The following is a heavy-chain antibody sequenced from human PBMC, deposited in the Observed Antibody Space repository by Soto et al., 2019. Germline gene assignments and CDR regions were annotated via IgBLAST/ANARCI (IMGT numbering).Heavy chain of an antibody. CDR1: GFTVTRYS. CDR3: ARESEDLTSNFDY. CDR2: ISSTTNYI. V-gene: IGHV3-21*06. Sequence: RLGGSLRLSCSAYGFTVTRYSRNWVRQAPGKGLEWVSSISSTTNYIYYGDSMKGRFTVSRDNAKNSLYLEMNSLRAEDTAVYYCARESEDLTSNFDYWGQGTLVTVSS. J-gene: IGHJ4*02.